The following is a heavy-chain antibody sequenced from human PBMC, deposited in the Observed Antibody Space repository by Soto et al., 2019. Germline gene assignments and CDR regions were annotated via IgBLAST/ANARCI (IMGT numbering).Heavy chain of an antibody. CDR1: GGTFSKYA. J-gene: IGHJ6*02. CDR3: ARAYRSSTSCPHGIDV. V-gene: IGHV1-69*01. Sequence: QVQLVQSGAEVKKPGSSVKVSCKASGGTFSKYAISWVRQAPGQGLEWMGGIMPIFGTIKYAQKFQGKVTITADESTSTAYMELSSLRSEDTAVYYFARAYRSSTSCPHGIDVWCQGTTVTVSS. D-gene: IGHD2-2*01. CDR2: IMPIFGTI.